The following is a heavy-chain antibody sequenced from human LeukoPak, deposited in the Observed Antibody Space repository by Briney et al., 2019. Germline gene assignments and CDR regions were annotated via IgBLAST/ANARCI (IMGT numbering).Heavy chain of an antibody. CDR1: GGSISSGDYY. CDR2: IYYSGST. J-gene: IGHJ3*02. CDR3: ARHNDAFDI. Sequence: SETLSLTCTVSGGSISSGDYYWGWIRQPPGKGLEWIGSIYYSGSTYYNPSLKSRVTISVDTSKNQFSLKLSSVTAADTAVYYCARHNDAFDIWGQGTMVTVSS. V-gene: IGHV4-39*01.